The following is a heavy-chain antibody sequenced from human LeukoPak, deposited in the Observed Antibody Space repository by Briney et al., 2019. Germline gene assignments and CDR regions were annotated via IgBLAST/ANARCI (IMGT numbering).Heavy chain of an antibody. CDR2: IYTSGST. CDR3: ARMHYDILTGYYRGIWFDP. V-gene: IGHV4-4*09. CDR1: GGSISSYY. J-gene: IGHJ5*02. D-gene: IGHD3-9*01. Sequence: SETLSLTCTVSGGSISSYYWRWIRQPPGKGLEWIGYIYTSGSTNYNPSLKSRVTISVDTSKNQFSLKLSSVTAADTAVYYCARMHYDILTGYYRGIWFDPWGQGTLVTVSS.